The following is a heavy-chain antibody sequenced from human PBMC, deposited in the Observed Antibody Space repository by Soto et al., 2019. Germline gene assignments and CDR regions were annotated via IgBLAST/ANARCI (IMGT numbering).Heavy chain of an antibody. CDR2: IHPSGTA. CDR1: GGSISSGGYY. V-gene: IGHV4-39*02. CDR3: ARVNDFDY. Sequence: SETLSLTCTVSGGSISSGGYYWGWIRQPPGKGLEWVANIHPSGTAYYNPSLKSRLTISIDTSRNHFSLRLTSVTAADTAVYYCARVNDFDYWGRGALVTVSS. J-gene: IGHJ4*02.